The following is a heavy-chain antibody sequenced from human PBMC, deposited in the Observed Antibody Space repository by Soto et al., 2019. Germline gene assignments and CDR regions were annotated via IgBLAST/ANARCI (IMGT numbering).Heavy chain of an antibody. D-gene: IGHD3-22*01. CDR2: IHNSGTS. CDR3: ARDFYDSVGYTWFDS. J-gene: IGHJ5*01. CDR1: GDTSTSYY. V-gene: IGHV4-59*01. Sequence: SETLSLTCTVSGDTSTSYYWGWIPQAPGKGLEWIGQIHNSGTSTHNPSLNGRVTISIDMSKKQFSLKLTSLTSADTAVYYCARDFYDSVGYTWFDSWSQGTLVTVSS.